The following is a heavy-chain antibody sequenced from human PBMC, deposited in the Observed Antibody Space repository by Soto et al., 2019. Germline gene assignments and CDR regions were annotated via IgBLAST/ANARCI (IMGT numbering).Heavy chain of an antibody. D-gene: IGHD6-19*01. CDR3: ARGLAPYYFDY. V-gene: IGHV1-3*01. CDR1: GYTFTYYT. Sequence: GASVKVSCKASGYTFTYYTVHWGRQAPGQRLEWMGWINAGNGNTKYSQKFQGRVTITRDTSASTAYMELSSLRSEDTAVYYCARGLAPYYFDYWGQGTLVTSPQ. CDR2: INAGNGNT. J-gene: IGHJ4*02.